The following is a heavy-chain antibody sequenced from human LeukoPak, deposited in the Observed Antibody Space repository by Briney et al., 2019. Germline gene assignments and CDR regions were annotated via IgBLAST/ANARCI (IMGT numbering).Heavy chain of an antibody. V-gene: IGHV3-66*01. CDR1: GFTLSSYE. Sequence: GGSLRLSCTVSGFTLSSYEMSWIRQAPGKGLEWVSVIYRHGGTAYADSVQGRFSISRDNSKNTVDLQMNSLRAEDTAVYYCARDVIYASEIYSYGDSWGQGTLVTVSS. J-gene: IGHJ4*02. CDR3: ARDVIYASEIYSYGDS. D-gene: IGHD3-16*01. CDR2: IYRHGGT.